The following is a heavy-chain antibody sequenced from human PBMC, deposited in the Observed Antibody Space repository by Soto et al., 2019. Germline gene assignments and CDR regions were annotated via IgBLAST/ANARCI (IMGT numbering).Heavy chain of an antibody. CDR2: INPTSTSA. J-gene: IGHJ6*02. V-gene: IGHV1-46*01. Sequence: ASVKVSCKASGYSFTSYYLHWVRQAPGQGLEWMGIINPTSTSADYAQKFQGRVTMTRDTSTSTVYMELSTLRSEDTAVYYCARYRDFWTGYEYYYYAMDVWGQGTTVTVSS. D-gene: IGHD3-3*01. CDR3: ARYRDFWTGYEYYYYAMDV. CDR1: GYSFTSYY.